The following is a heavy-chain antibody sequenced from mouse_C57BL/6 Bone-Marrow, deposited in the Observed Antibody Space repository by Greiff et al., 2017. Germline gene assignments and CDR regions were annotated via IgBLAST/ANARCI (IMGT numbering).Heavy chain of an antibody. D-gene: IGHD3-2*02. CDR3: ARQLRLYYFDY. CDR1: GYAFTNYL. V-gene: IGHV1-54*01. Sequence: ESGAELVRPGTSVKVSCKASGYAFTNYLIEWVKQRPGQGLEWIGVINPGSGGTNYNEKFKGKATLTADKSSSTAYMQLSSLTSEDSAVYFCARQLRLYYFDYWGQGTTLTVSS. CDR2: INPGSGGT. J-gene: IGHJ2*01.